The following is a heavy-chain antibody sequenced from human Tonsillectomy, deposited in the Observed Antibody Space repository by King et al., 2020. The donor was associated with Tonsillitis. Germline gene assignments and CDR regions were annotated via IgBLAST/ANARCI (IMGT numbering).Heavy chain of an antibody. CDR1: GYTFTSHG. V-gene: IGHV1-18*04. D-gene: IGHD4-17*01. CDR2: ISTNNGNT. Sequence: QLVQSGAEVKKPGASVKVSCKASGYTFTSHGFSWVRQAPGQGLEWMGWISTNNGNTNYAHQLQGRVTMTTDTSTSTAYMELRSLTSDDTAVYYCERNGADYGDFLGFDYWGQGTLVTVSS. CDR3: ERNGADYGDFLGFDY. J-gene: IGHJ4*02.